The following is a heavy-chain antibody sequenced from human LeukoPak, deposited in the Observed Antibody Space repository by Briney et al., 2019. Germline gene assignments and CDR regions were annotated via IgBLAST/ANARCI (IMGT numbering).Heavy chain of an antibody. CDR1: GFTFSSYW. Sequence: GGSLRLSCAASGFTFSSYWMSWVRQAPGKGLEWVANIKQDGSEKYYVDSVKGRFTISRDNAKNSLYLQMNSLRAEDTAVYYCARSEVGYCSGGSCYSYYYYYMDVWGKGTTVTVSS. J-gene: IGHJ6*03. D-gene: IGHD2-15*01. CDR2: IKQDGSEK. V-gene: IGHV3-7*01. CDR3: ARSEVGYCSGGSCYSYYYYYMDV.